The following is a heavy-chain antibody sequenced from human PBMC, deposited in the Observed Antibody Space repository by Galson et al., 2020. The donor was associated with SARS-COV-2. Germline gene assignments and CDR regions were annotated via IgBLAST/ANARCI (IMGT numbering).Heavy chain of an antibody. Sequence: SQASETLSLTCAVYGGSFSGYYWSWIRQPPGKGLEWIGEISDGGSINYNPSLKSRVSISVDTSKNQFSLKLNSVTAADTAVYYCARGHLEISMIVVVFTAAAYYFDPWGQGTLVTVFS. CDR1: GGSFSGYY. CDR3: ARGHLEISMIVVVFTAAAYYFDP. J-gene: IGHJ4*02. CDR2: ISDGGSI. V-gene: IGHV4-34*01. D-gene: IGHD3-22*01.